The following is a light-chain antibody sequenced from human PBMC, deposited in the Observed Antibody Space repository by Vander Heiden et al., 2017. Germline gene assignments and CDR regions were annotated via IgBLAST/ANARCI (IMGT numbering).Light chain of an antibody. CDR2: AAS. CDR3: QHYYSSPFS. V-gene: IGKV1-8*01. Sequence: AIRMTQSPSSYSASKGARVTSTCRSSQGISSYLAWYQQKPGKDPKLLIYAASTLQSGVPSRFSGSGSGTDFTLTISCLQSEDFATYYCQHYYSSPFSFGGGTKVEIK. CDR1: QGISSY. J-gene: IGKJ4*01.